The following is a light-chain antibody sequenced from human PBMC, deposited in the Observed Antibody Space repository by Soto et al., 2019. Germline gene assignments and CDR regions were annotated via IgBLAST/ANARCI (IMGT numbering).Light chain of an antibody. J-gene: IGLJ2*01. Sequence: QSVLTKPASVSGSPGQSSTISCTGTSSDVGGYNYVSWYQQHPGKAPKLMIYDVSNRPSGVSNRFSGSKSGNTASLTISGLQAEDEADYYCSSYTSSSTVVFGGGTKLAVL. V-gene: IGLV2-14*01. CDR3: SSYTSSSTVV. CDR1: SSDVGGYNY. CDR2: DVS.